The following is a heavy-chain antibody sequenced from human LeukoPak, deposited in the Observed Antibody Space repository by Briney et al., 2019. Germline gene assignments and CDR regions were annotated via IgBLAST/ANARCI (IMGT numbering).Heavy chain of an antibody. CDR1: GYTFTSYY. CDR3: ARDFGWAAGHEVFDP. D-gene: IGHD6-13*01. CDR2: ISAYNGNT. J-gene: IGHJ5*02. Sequence: GASVKASCKASGYTFTSYYMYWVRQAPGQGLEWMGWISAYNGNTNYAQKLQGRVTMTTDTSTSTAYMELRSLRSDDTAVYYCARDFGWAAGHEVFDPWGQGTLVTVSS. V-gene: IGHV1-18*04.